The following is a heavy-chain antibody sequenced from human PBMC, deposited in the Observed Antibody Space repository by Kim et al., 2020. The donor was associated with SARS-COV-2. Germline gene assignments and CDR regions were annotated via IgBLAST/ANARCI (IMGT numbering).Heavy chain of an antibody. CDR2: IYTSGST. Sequence: SETLSLTCTVSGGSISSYYWSWIRQPAGKGLEWIGRIYTSGSTNYNPSLKSRVTMSVDTSKNQFALKLSSVTAVDTAVYYCAGDDGYCSSTSCLGGFDYCGQGTLVTVSS. CDR1: GGSISSYY. V-gene: IGHV4-4*07. J-gene: IGHJ4*02. CDR3: AGDDGYCSSTSCLGGFDY. D-gene: IGHD2-2*01.